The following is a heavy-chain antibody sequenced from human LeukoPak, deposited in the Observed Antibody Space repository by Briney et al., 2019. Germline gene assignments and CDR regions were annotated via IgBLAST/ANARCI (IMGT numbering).Heavy chain of an antibody. CDR3: ARRQYSSSWLYYYYGMDV. CDR1: GFTFSSYW. CDR2: IKQDGSEK. Sequence: PGGSLRLSCAASGFTFSSYWMSWVRQAPGKGLEWVANIKQDGSEKYYVDSVKGRFTISRDNAKNSLYLQMNSLRAEDTAVYYCARRQYSSSWLYYYYGMDVWGKGTRSPSPQ. V-gene: IGHV3-7*03. D-gene: IGHD6-13*01. J-gene: IGHJ6*04.